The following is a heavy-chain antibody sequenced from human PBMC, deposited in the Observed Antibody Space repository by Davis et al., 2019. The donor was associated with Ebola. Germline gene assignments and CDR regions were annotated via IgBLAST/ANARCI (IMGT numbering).Heavy chain of an antibody. Sequence: SETLSLTCTVSGGSISSSSYYWGWIRQPPGKGLEWIGSIYYSGSTYYNPSLKSRVTISVDTSRNQFSLKLSSVTAADTAVYYCARAYSSGWYYFDYWGQGTLVTVSS. D-gene: IGHD6-19*01. CDR3: ARAYSSGWYYFDY. V-gene: IGHV4-39*01. CDR1: GGSISSSSYY. CDR2: IYYSGST. J-gene: IGHJ4*02.